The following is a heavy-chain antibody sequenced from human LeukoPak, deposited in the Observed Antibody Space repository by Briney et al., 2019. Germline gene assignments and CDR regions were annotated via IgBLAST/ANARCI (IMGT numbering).Heavy chain of an antibody. CDR3: ARQGIYCSDVVCHFDN. J-gene: IGHJ4*02. V-gene: IGHV4-39*01. Sequence: PSETLSLTCTVSGGSISTSSSYYWGWIRQPPGKGLEWIGTIYYDGSTYYNPSLKSRVTIFVDTSKNQFSPKLSSVTAADTAVYYCARQGIYCSDVVCHFDNWGQGTLVTVSS. D-gene: IGHD2-8*01. CDR1: GGSISTSSSYY. CDR2: IYYDGST.